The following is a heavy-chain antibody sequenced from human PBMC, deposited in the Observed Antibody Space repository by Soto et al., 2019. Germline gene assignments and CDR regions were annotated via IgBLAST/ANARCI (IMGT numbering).Heavy chain of an antibody. D-gene: IGHD6-13*01. CDR2: INSDGSST. CDR3: ASVSSSWGFDP. J-gene: IGHJ5*02. CDR1: GFTFSSYW. V-gene: IGHV3-74*01. Sequence: PGGSLRLSCAASGFTFSSYWMHWVRQAPGKGLVWVSRINSDGSSTSYADSVKGRFTISRDNAKNTLYLQMNSLRAEDTAVYYCASVSSSWGFDPRGQGTLVTVSS.